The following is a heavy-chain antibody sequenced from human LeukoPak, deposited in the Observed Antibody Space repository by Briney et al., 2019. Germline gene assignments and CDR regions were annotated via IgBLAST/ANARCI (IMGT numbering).Heavy chain of an antibody. D-gene: IGHD3-22*01. J-gene: IGHJ3*02. CDR3: ARWPPADYYDSDEDAFDI. CDR1: GGSVSGYY. CDR2: VNQSGTN. V-gene: IGHV4-34*01. Sequence: SETLSLTCVVYGGSVSGYYWSWIRQPPGKGLEWIGEVNQSGTNNYNPSLKSRATISVDRSKNQFSLKLSSVTGADTAVYYCARWPPADYYDSDEDAFDIWGQGTMVTVSS.